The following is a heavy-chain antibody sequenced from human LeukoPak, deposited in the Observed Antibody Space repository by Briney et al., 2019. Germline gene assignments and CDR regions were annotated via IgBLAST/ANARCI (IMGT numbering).Heavy chain of an antibody. CDR2: IYPGDSDT. J-gene: IGHJ3*02. Sequence: GESLKISCKGSGYSFTSYWIGWVRQMPGKGLEWMGIIYPGDSDTRYSPSFQGQVTISADKSISTAYLQWSSLKASDTAMYYCARLCSSTSCYDAFDIWGQGTMVTVSS. CDR1: GYSFTSYW. D-gene: IGHD2-2*01. V-gene: IGHV5-51*01. CDR3: ARLCSSTSCYDAFDI.